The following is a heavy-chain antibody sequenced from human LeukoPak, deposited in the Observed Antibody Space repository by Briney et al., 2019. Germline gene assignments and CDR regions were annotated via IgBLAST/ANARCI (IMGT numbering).Heavy chain of an antibody. CDR3: ARRYCSSTSCSPFDY. J-gene: IGHJ4*02. CDR2: ISSDGGST. V-gene: IGHV3-64*02. D-gene: IGHD2-2*01. CDR1: GFTFSSYA. Sequence: PGGSLRLSCAASGFTFSSYAMHWVRRAPGKGLQYVSAISSDGGSTYYADSVKGRFTISRDNSKNTLYLQMGSLRVEDMAVYYCARRYCSSTSCSPFDYWGQGTLVTVSS.